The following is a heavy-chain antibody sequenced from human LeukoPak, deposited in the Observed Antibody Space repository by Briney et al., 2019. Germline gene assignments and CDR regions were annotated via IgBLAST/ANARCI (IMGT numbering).Heavy chain of an antibody. J-gene: IGHJ3*02. Sequence: ASVKVSCKASGYTFTSYYMHWVRQAPGQGLEWMGIINPSGGSTSYAQKFQGRVTMTRDMSTSTAYMELSSLRSEDTAVYYCAAGLYYDILTGSDAFDIWGQGTMVTVSS. D-gene: IGHD3-9*01. CDR2: INPSGGST. CDR3: AAGLYYDILTGSDAFDI. CDR1: GYTFTSYY. V-gene: IGHV1-46*01.